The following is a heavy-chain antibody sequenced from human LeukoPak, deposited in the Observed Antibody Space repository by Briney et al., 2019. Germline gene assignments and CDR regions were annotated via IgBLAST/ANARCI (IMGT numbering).Heavy chain of an antibody. V-gene: IGHV1-24*01. CDR2: FDPEDGET. CDR3: ATQAWDSSGWLDY. CDR1: GYTLTELS. J-gene: IGHJ4*02. D-gene: IGHD6-19*01. Sequence: ASVKVSFKVSGYTLTELSMHWVRQAPGKGLEWMGGFDPEDGETIYAQKFQGRVTMTEDTSTDTAYMELSSLRSEDTAVYYCATQAWDSSGWLDYWGQGTLVTVSS.